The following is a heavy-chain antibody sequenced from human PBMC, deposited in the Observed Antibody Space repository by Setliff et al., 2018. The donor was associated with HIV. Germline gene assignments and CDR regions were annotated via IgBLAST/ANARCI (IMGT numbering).Heavy chain of an antibody. CDR2: INPSGST. CDR1: GGPFSGFY. D-gene: IGHD2-21*01. CDR3: ARGVARQVVIDRWFDP. V-gene: IGHV4-34*01. J-gene: IGHJ5*02. Sequence: SETLSLTCAVYGGPFSGFYYSWIRQAPGKGLEWIGEINPSGSTNYNPSLKSRVTISVDTSKNQFSLRLSSVTAADTAVYYCARGVARQVVIDRWFDPWGQGTPVTVSS.